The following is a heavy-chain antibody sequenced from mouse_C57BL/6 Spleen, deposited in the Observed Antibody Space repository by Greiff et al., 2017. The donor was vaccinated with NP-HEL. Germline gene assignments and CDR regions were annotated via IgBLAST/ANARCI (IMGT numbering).Heavy chain of an antibody. CDR1: GYTFTSYW. D-gene: IGHD3-2*02. CDR3: APGAQAPYMDY. V-gene: IGHV1-64*01. CDR2: IHPNSGST. J-gene: IGHJ4*01. Sequence: QVQLQQSGAELVKPGASVKLSCKASGYTFTSYWMHWVKQRPGQGLEWIGMIHPNSGSTNYNEKFKSKATLTVDKSSSTAYMQLSSLTSEDSAVYYCAPGAQAPYMDYWGQGTSVTVSS.